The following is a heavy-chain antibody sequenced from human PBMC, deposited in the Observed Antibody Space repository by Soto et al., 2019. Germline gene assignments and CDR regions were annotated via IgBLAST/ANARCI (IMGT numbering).Heavy chain of an antibody. CDR3: ARVRGFWSGYNWFDP. CDR2: MNPNSGNT. V-gene: IGHV1-8*01. J-gene: IGHJ5*02. Sequence: ASVKVSCKASGYTFTSYDINWVRQATGQGLEWMGWMNPNSGNTGYAQKFQGRVTMTRNTSISTAYMELSSLRSEDTAVYYCARVRGFWSGYNWFDPWGQGTLVTVSS. D-gene: IGHD3-3*01. CDR1: GYTFTSYD.